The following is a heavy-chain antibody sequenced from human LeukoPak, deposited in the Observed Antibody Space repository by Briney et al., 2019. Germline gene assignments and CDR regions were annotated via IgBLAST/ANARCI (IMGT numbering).Heavy chain of an antibody. J-gene: IGHJ5*02. CDR2: INPSGGST. Sequence: RASVKVSCKASGYTFTSYYIHWVRQAPGQGLEWMGIINPSGGSTSYAQKFQGRVTMTRDASTSTVYMELSSLRSEDTAVYYCAIKDTSGWYEEAWGQGTLVTVSS. D-gene: IGHD6-19*01. CDR1: GYTFTSYY. V-gene: IGHV1-46*01. CDR3: AIKDTSGWYEEA.